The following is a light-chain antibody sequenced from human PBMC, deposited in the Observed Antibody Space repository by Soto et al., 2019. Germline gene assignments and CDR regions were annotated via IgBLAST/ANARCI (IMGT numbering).Light chain of an antibody. CDR2: EVS. CDR1: NNDIGGFPY. CDR3: SSYTSSSPCV. Sequence: QSVLTQPRSVSGSPGQSVTISCTGTNNDIGGFPYVSWYQQVPGKAPKLMIYEVSNRPSGVSNRFSGSKSGNTASLTISGLQAEDEADYYCSSYTSSSPCVFGTGTKVTVL. V-gene: IGLV2-14*01. J-gene: IGLJ1*01.